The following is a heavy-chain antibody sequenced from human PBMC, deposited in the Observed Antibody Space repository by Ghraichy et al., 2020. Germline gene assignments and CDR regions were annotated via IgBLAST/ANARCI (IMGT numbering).Heavy chain of an antibody. D-gene: IGHD1-14*01. CDR1: GLTVSSTY. Sequence: GGSLRLSCAASGLTVSSTYMSWVRQAPGEGLEWVSVIYINDRTYYADSVKGRFTISRDNSKNTLYLQMNSLRAEDTAVYYCAREQNPALYHGMDVWGQGTTVTVSS. J-gene: IGHJ6*02. CDR3: AREQNPALYHGMDV. CDR2: IYINDRT. V-gene: IGHV3-53*01.